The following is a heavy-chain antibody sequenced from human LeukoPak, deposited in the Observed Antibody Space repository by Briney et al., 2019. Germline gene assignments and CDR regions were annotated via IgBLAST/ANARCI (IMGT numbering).Heavy chain of an antibody. D-gene: IGHD2-2*01. Sequence: PSETLSLTCTVSGASISSGDYYWSWIRQPPGRGLECIGHIYYSGSTSYNPSLNSRLTMSLDTSKNHFSLKLSSVTAADTAVYYCARVCSGTSDFGTFDYWGQGTLVTVSS. CDR2: IYYSGST. V-gene: IGHV4-30-4*01. J-gene: IGHJ4*02. CDR1: GASISSGDYY. CDR3: ARVCSGTSDFGTFDY.